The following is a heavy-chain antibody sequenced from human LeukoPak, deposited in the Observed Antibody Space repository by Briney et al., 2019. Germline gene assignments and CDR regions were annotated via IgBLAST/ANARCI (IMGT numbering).Heavy chain of an antibody. V-gene: IGHV3-48*02. CDR1: GFTFSNYD. J-gene: IGHJ4*02. Sequence: QPGGSLRLSCAASGFTFSNYDMNWVRQAPGKGLEGVSYIGSSSSSRYYADSAKGRFTISRDNAKGSLYLQMNSLRDDDTGVYYCARDPGRWLAVRGFDYWGQGTLVTVSS. D-gene: IGHD6-19*01. CDR2: IGSSSSSR. CDR3: ARDPGRWLAVRGFDY.